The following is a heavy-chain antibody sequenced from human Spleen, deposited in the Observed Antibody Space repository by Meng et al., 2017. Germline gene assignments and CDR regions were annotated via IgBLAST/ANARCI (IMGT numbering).Heavy chain of an antibody. CDR1: AGSFSSGYY. Sequence: LRLSCNVSAGSFSSGYYWRWIRQHPGKDLEWIGYMYYSGSSYHNPSFKSRGIMSVDTSKNQFSLLLTSVTAADTAVYYCAREHDSSAYYSFFDYWGQGTLVTVSS. CDR3: AREHDSSAYYSFFDY. V-gene: IGHV4-31*03. CDR2: MYYSGSS. J-gene: IGHJ4*02. D-gene: IGHD3-22*01.